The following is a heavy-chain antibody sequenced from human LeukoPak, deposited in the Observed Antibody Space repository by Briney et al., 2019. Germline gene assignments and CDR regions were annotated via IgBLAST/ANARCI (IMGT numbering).Heavy chain of an antibody. J-gene: IGHJ4*02. CDR3: ARLYTLSSWYAHFDY. Sequence: SETLSLTCTVSGGSISSSSYYWGWIRQPPGKGLEWIGSIYYSGSTYYNPSLKSRVTISVDTSKNQFSLKLSSVTAADTAVYYCARLYTLSSWYAHFDYWGQGTLVTVSS. D-gene: IGHD6-13*01. CDR2: IYYSGST. V-gene: IGHV4-39*01. CDR1: GGSISSSSYY.